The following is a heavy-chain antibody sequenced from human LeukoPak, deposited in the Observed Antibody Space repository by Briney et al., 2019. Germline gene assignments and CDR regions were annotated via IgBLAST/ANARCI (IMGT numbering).Heavy chain of an antibody. V-gene: IGHV1-69*13. CDR3: ALHLTYGDYDYYYYMDV. CDR2: IIPIFGTA. D-gene: IGHD4-17*01. J-gene: IGHJ6*03. CDR1: GYSFTSHY. Sequence: HGASVKVSCTASGYSFTSHYMHWVRQAPGQGLEWMGGIIPIFGTANYAQKFQGRVTITADESTSTAYMELSSLRSEDTAVYYCALHLTYGDYDYYYYMDVWGKGTTVTISS.